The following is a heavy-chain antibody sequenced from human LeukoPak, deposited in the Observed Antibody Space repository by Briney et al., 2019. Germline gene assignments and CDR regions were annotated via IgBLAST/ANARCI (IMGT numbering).Heavy chain of an antibody. D-gene: IGHD3-3*01. Sequence: GGSLRLSCAASGFTFSTYWMHWVRQAPGKGLEWVAVISYDGSNKYYADSVKGRFTISRDNSQNTVSLQLNNLRIEDTALYYCAKTSLSDPSGHYYYMDVWGKGTTVTVSS. V-gene: IGHV3-30*18. CDR1: GFTFSTYW. CDR2: ISYDGSNK. CDR3: AKTSLSDPSGHYYYMDV. J-gene: IGHJ6*03.